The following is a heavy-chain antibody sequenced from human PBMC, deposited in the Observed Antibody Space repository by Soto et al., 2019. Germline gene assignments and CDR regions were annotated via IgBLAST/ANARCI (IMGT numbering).Heavy chain of an antibody. V-gene: IGHV3-23*04. J-gene: IGHJ6*02. CDR1: GFTFSNYA. Sequence: QVVESGGGLVQRGGSLRLSCAGSGFTFSNYAMTWVRQAPGKGLEWVSTTRSNGEYTYYADSVKGRFTVSRDNSQNALFLEMSSLRAEDTAVYYCAKESMSVAVSASRVYGMDVWGQGTTVTVSS. CDR2: TRSNGEYT. CDR3: AKESMSVAVSASRVYGMDV. D-gene: IGHD6-6*01.